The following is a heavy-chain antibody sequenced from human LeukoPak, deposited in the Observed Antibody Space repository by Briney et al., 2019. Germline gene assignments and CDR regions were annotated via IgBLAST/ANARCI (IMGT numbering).Heavy chain of an antibody. J-gene: IGHJ3*02. Sequence: GGSLRLSCAASGFTVISNYMSWVRQAPGKGLEWVSIIYSGGSTYYADSVKGRFTISRHNSKNTLYLQMNSLRAEDTAVYYCAREVGVSAFDIWGQGTMVTVAS. CDR3: AREVGVSAFDI. CDR2: IYSGGST. D-gene: IGHD2-21*01. CDR1: GFTVISNY. V-gene: IGHV3-53*04.